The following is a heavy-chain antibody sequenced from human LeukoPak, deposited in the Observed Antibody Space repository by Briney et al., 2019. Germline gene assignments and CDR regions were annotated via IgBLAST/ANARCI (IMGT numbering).Heavy chain of an antibody. V-gene: IGHV5-51*01. CDR1: GYSFTSHW. D-gene: IGHD5-18*01. J-gene: IGHJ4*02. CDR3: ARSGRGSYTAMAQLFDY. CDR2: IYPGDSDT. Sequence: GESLKISCKGSGYSFTSHWIGWVRQMPGRGLEWMGIIYPGDSDTRYSPSFQGQVTISADKSISTAYLQWSSLKASDTAMYYCARSGRGSYTAMAQLFDYWGQGTLVTVSS.